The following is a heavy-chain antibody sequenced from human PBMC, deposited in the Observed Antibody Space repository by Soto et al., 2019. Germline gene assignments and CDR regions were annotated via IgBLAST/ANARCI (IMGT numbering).Heavy chain of an antibody. J-gene: IGHJ4*02. CDR3: ARPARYSAFDY. CDR2: IYSSGST. V-gene: IGHV3-53*01. CDR1: GFTVSSNY. D-gene: IGHD2-21*01. Sequence: GGSLRLSCAASGFTVSSNYMSWVRQAPGKGLEWVSVIYSSGSTYYAESVKGRFTISRDNSKNKLYLQMNSPRAEDTPVSYCARPARYSAFDYWGQGTLVTVSS.